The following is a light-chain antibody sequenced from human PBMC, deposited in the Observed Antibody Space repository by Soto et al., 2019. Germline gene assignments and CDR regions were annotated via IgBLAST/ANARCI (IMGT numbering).Light chain of an antibody. Sequence: EIVMTQSPATLSVSPGERATLSCRASQSVSSNLAWYQQKPGQAPRLLIHGASTRATGNPGRFSGSGSGAEFTLTISSLQSEDFALYYCQQYYDWPPTFGQGTKV. J-gene: IGKJ1*01. CDR3: QQYYDWPPT. CDR2: GAS. CDR1: QSVSSN. V-gene: IGKV3-15*01.